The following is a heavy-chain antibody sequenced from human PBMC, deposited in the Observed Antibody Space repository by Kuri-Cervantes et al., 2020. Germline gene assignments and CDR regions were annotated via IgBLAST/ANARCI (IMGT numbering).Heavy chain of an antibody. Sequence: GESLKISCAASGFTFSTYSMNWVRQAPGKGLEWVAVISYDGSNKYYADSVKGRFTISRDNSKNTLYLQMNSLRAEDTAVYYCARVSSPADIVVVPAAIYYYYYYGMDVWGQGTTVTVSS. CDR1: GFTFSTYS. CDR3: ARVSSPADIVVVPAAIYYYYYYGMDV. V-gene: IGHV3-30*03. D-gene: IGHD2-2*02. CDR2: ISYDGSNK. J-gene: IGHJ6*02.